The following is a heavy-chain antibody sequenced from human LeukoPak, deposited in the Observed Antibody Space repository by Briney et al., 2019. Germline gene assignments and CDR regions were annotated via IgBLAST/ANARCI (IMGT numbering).Heavy chain of an antibody. CDR2: INPSGGST. CDR3: ARDGRHYYDSSGYPFDY. D-gene: IGHD3-22*01. CDR1: GYTFTSYY. V-gene: IGHV1-46*01. J-gene: IGHJ4*02. Sequence: ASVKVSCKASGYTFTSYYMHWVRQAPGQGLEWMGIINPSGGSTSYAQKFKGRVTMTRDTSTSTVYMELSSLRSEDTAVYYCARDGRHYYDSSGYPFDYWGQGTLVTVSS.